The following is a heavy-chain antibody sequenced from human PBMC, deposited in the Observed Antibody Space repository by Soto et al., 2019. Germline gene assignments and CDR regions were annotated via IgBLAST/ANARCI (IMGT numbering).Heavy chain of an antibody. V-gene: IGHV3-23*01. J-gene: IGHJ6*03. CDR1: GFTFSSYA. Sequence: GGSLRLSCAASGFTFSSYAMSWVRQAPGKGLEWVSAISGSGGSTYYADSVKGRFTISRDNSKNTLYLQMNSLRAEDTAVYYCAKTKGAMVREYYYYYYMDVWGKGTTVTVSS. CDR3: AKTKGAMVREYYYYYYMDV. D-gene: IGHD3-10*01. CDR2: ISGSGGST.